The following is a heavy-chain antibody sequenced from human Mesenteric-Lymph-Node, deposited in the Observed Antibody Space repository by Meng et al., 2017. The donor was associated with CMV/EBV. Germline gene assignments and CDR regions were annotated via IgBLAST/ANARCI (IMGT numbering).Heavy chain of an antibody. D-gene: IGHD3-10*01. V-gene: IGHV7-4-1*02. CDR3: ARVLTMVRGLYYFDY. J-gene: IGHJ4*02. Sequence: SGYTFTTYARNWVRQAPGQGLEWMGWINTNTGNPTYAQGFTGRFVFSLDTSVSTAYLQINSLKAEDTAVYYCARVLTMVRGLYYFDYWGQGTLVTVSS. CDR2: INTNTGNP. CDR1: GYTFTTYA.